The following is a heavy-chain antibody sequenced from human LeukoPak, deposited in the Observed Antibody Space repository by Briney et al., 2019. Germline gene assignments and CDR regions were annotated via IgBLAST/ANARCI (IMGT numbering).Heavy chain of an antibody. CDR2: MNPNSGNT. Sequence: GASVKLSCKASGYTFTSYDINRVRQATGKGLEWMGWMNPNSGNTGYAQKFQGRVTMTRNTSISTAYMELSSLRSEDTAVYYCARTERWWGTILPNWGYYYYYMDVWGKGTTVTVSS. CDR3: ARTERWWGTILPNWGYYYYYMDV. D-gene: IGHD7-27*01. J-gene: IGHJ6*03. CDR1: GYTFTSYD. V-gene: IGHV1-8*01.